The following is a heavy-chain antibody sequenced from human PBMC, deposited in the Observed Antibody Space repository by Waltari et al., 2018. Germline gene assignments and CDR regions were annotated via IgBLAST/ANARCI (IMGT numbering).Heavy chain of an antibody. CDR3: ARAVGIAAAPEWFDP. CDR2: IYYSGST. Sequence: QVQLQESGPGLVKPSETLSLTCTVSGGSLSSYYWSWIRQPPGKGLEWIGYIYYSGSTNYNPSLKSRVTISVDTSKNQFSLKLSSVTAADTAVYYCARAVGIAAAPEWFDPWGQGTLVTVSS. J-gene: IGHJ5*02. CDR1: GGSLSSYY. V-gene: IGHV4-59*01. D-gene: IGHD6-13*01.